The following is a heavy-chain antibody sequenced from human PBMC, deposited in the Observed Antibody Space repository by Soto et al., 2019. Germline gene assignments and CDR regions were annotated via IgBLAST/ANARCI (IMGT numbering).Heavy chain of an antibody. V-gene: IGHV3-23*01. D-gene: IGHD6-6*01. CDR1: GVTFSSYA. CDR2: MSGSGGST. CDR3: AKSRRGIAACPRCMDV. Sequence: AGSLRLSCAASGVTFSSYAMSWVRQAPGKGLEWVSAMSGSGGSTYYADSVKGRFTISRDNSKNTLYLQMNRLRAEDTAVYYCAKSRRGIAACPRCMDVWGQGTTVTVSS. J-gene: IGHJ6*02.